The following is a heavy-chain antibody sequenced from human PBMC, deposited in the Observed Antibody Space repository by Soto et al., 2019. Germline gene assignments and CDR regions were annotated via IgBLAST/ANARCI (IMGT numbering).Heavy chain of an antibody. D-gene: IGHD4-4*01. CDR1: GDSVSSNRAA. CDR3: ARDPPDFHSAFDS. J-gene: IGHJ4*02. V-gene: IGHV6-1*01. CDR2: TYYRSKWYN. Sequence: SQTLSLTCVISGDSVSSNRAAWNWIRQSPSRGLEWLGRTYYRSKWYNDYAVSVKSRITINPDTSHNQFSLQLNSVTPEDTAVYYCARDPPDFHSAFDSWGPGTLVTVYS.